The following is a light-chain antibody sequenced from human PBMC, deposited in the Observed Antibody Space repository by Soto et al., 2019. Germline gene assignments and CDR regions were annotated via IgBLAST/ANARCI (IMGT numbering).Light chain of an antibody. CDR1: QSVPSRY. J-gene: IGKJ4*01. CDR3: PQYGSSPLT. Sequence: EIVLTQSPGTLSLSPGERATLSCRASQSVPSRYLAWYQHKPGQAPRRLIYRASTRATDIPDRFSGGGSGTDFTLTISRLEPDDFAVYYCPQYGSSPLTFGGGTKVDIK. CDR2: RAS. V-gene: IGKV3-20*01.